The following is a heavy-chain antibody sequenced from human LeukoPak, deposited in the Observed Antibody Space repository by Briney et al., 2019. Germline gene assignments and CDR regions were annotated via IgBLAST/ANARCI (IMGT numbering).Heavy chain of an antibody. D-gene: IGHD3-10*01. Sequence: ASVKVSCKSSGYTFTTYGITWVRQPPGQGLEWMRWISTYNGNTNYAQKLQGRVTMTTDTSTSTAYMELRSLRSDDTAVYYCTRGGVDNNLLDFWGQGTLVTVSS. CDR3: TRGGVDNNLLDF. CDR1: GYTFTTYG. J-gene: IGHJ4*02. CDR2: ISTYNGNT. V-gene: IGHV1-18*01.